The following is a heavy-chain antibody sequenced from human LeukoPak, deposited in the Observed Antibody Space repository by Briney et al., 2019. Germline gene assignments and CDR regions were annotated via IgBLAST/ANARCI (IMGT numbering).Heavy chain of an antibody. Sequence: GRSLRLSCAASGFTFSSYGMHWVRQAPGKGLEWVAVISYDGSNKYYADSVKGRFTISRDNSKNTLYLQMNSLRAEDTAVYYCAKDGSYQLLFPFYYFDYWGQGTLVTVSS. CDR2: ISYDGSNK. CDR3: AKDGSYQLLFPFYYFDY. J-gene: IGHJ4*02. D-gene: IGHD2-2*01. CDR1: GFTFSSYG. V-gene: IGHV3-30*18.